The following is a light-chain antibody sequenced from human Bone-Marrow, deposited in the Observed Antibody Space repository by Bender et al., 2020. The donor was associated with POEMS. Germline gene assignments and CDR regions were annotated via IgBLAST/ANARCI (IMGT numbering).Light chain of an antibody. CDR3: QAWDTYSVI. J-gene: IGLJ2*01. V-gene: IGLV3-1*01. Sequence: SYEVTQPPSVSVSPGQTASITCSGADLGDKYVAWYQQKPSQSPVLVIYQDTKRPSGIPERFSGSNSGNTATLTISGTQAMDEADYYCQAWDTYSVIFGGGTKLTVL. CDR2: QDT. CDR1: DLGDKY.